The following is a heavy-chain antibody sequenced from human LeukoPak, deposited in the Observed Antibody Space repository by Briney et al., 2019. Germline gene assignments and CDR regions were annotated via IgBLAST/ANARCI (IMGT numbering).Heavy chain of an antibody. J-gene: IGHJ4*02. D-gene: IGHD6-6*01. Sequence: ASVKVSCKASGYTFTNYDFNWVREATGQGLEWMGWMNPNSGATGYAQKFQGRVTMTRDTSINTAYMELSSLRSEDTAVYYCARWLVRGSRSSYFDYWGQGTLVTVSS. V-gene: IGHV1-8*01. CDR2: MNPNSGAT. CDR3: ARWLVRGSRSSYFDY. CDR1: GYTFTNYD.